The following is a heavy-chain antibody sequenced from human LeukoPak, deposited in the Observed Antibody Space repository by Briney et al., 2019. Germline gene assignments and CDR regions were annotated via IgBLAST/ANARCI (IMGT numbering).Heavy chain of an antibody. CDR1: GFTFSSYA. CDR3: ARDTLYGGLDY. CDR2: ISYDGSNK. J-gene: IGHJ4*02. Sequence: GGSLRLSCAASGFTFSSYAMPWVRQAPGKGLEWVAVISYDGSNKYYADSVKGRFTISRDNSKNTLYLQKNSLRAEDTAVYYCARDTLYGGLDYSGQGTLVTVSS. V-gene: IGHV3-30*04. D-gene: IGHD4-23*01.